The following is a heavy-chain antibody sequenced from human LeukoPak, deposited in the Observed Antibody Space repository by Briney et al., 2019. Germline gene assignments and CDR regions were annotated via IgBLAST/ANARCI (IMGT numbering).Heavy chain of an antibody. CDR2: IYTSGST. CDR3: ARHFRYYDILTGYALEYYYYGMDV. D-gene: IGHD3-9*01. Sequence: SESLSLTCTVSGGSISSYYWSWIRQPAGKGLEWIGRIYTSGSTNYNPSLKSRVTMSVDTSKNQFSLKLSSVTAADTAVYYCARHFRYYDILTGYALEYYYYGMDVWGQGTTVTVSS. CDR1: GGSISSYY. V-gene: IGHV4-4*07. J-gene: IGHJ6*02.